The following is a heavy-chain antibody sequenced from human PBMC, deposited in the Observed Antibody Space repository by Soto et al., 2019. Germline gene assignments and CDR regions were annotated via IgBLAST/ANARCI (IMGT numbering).Heavy chain of an antibody. CDR1: GGTFSSYA. V-gene: IGHV1-69*06. CDR2: IIPIFGTA. CDR3: ARDARGYSYGWAAFDI. D-gene: IGHD5-18*01. Sequence: SVNVSCKASGGTFSSYAISWVRKDPGQGLEWMGGIIPIFGTANYAKKFQGRDTITADKSTSTAYMELSSLRSEDTAVYYCARDARGYSYGWAAFDIWGQGTMVTVSS. J-gene: IGHJ3*02.